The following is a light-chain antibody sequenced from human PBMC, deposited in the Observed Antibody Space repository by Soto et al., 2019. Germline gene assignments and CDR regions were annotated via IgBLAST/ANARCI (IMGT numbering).Light chain of an antibody. CDR3: SSFVGPDTSVV. CDR1: ISDVGSYNS. V-gene: IGLV2-23*01. J-gene: IGLJ3*02. Sequence: QSVLTQPASVSGSPGQSITMSFTGTISDVGSYNSVSWYQHPPGKVPRLLIYEGTKRPSGVSNRFSGSTSGNTASLTISGLQTEDEADYYCSSFVGPDTSVVFGGGTKLTVL. CDR2: EGT.